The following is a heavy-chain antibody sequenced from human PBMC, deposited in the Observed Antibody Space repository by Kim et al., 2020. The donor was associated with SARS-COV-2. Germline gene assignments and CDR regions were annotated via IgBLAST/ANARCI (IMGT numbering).Heavy chain of an antibody. CDR1: GGSFSGYY. Sequence: SETLSLTCAVYGGSFSGYYWSWIRQPPGKGLEWIGEINHSGSTNYNPSLKSRVTISVDTSKNQFSLKLSSVTAADTAVYYCAGGGKLGYYYYYYGMDVWG. CDR3: AGGGKLGYYYYYYGMDV. V-gene: IGHV4-34*01. CDR2: INHSGST. J-gene: IGHJ6*01. D-gene: IGHD6-13*01.